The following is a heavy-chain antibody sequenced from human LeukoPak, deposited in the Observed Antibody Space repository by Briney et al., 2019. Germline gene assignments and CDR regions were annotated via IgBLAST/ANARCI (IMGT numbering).Heavy chain of an antibody. V-gene: IGHV1-69*05. CDR3: ARERGSGDSYYYYYTDV. CDR1: GGTFSSYA. Sequence: SVKVSCKASGGTFSSYAVSWVRQAPGQGLEWMGRIIPIFGTANYAQKFQGRVTITTDESTSTAYMELSSLRSEDTAVYYCARERGSGDSYYYYYTDVWGKGTTVTVSS. D-gene: IGHD3-10*01. CDR2: IIPIFGTA. J-gene: IGHJ6*03.